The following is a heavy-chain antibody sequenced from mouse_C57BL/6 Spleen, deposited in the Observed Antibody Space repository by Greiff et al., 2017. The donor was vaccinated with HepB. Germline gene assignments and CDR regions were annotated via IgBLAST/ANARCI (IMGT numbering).Heavy chain of an antibody. D-gene: IGHD2-4*01. Sequence: EVMLVESGGGLVKPGGSLKLSCAASGFTFSSYAMSWVRQTPEKRLEWVATISDGGSYTYYPDNVKGRFTISRDNAKNNLYLQMSHLKSEDTAMYYCARGYYDYDKGYFDYWGQGTTLTVSS. V-gene: IGHV5-4*03. CDR1: GFTFSSYA. CDR2: ISDGGSYT. CDR3: ARGYYDYDKGYFDY. J-gene: IGHJ2*01.